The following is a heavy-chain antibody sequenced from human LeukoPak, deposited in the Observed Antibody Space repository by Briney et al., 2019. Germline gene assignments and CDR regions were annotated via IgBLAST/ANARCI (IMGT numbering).Heavy chain of an antibody. CDR1: GGSFSGYY. Sequence: SETLSLTCAVYGGSFSGYYWSWIRQPPGKGLEWIGEINHSGSTNYNLSLKSRVTISVDTSKNQFSLKLSSVTAADAAVYYCARGHQYYDFWSGYKAWFDPWGQGTLVTVSS. J-gene: IGHJ5*02. D-gene: IGHD3-3*01. CDR3: ARGHQYYDFWSGYKAWFDP. CDR2: INHSGST. V-gene: IGHV4-34*01.